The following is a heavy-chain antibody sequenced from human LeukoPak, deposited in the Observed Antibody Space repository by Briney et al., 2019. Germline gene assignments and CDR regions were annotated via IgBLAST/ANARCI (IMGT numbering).Heavy chain of an antibody. Sequence: PGGSLRLSCAASGFSFNTYAMNWVRQAPGKGLEWVSTISVSGDSTFYADSVQGRFTISRDTSRNSLSLHMNSLRAEDTAVYFCARRGGRNGWGDFDYWGQGTLVTVSS. CDR2: ISVSGDST. D-gene: IGHD3-10*01. J-gene: IGHJ4*02. CDR1: GFSFNTYA. CDR3: ARRGGRNGWGDFDY. V-gene: IGHV3-23*01.